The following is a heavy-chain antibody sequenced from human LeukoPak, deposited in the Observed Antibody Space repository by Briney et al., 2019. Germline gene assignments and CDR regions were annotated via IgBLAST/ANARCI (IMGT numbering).Heavy chain of an antibody. Sequence: GASVKVSCKASGGTFSSYAISWVRQAPGQGLEWMGRIIPILGIANYAQRFRGRVTITADKSTSTAYMELSSLRSEDTAVYYCARDLYYGSGSAILHDYWGEGTLVTVSS. V-gene: IGHV1-69*04. CDR3: ARDLYYGSGSAILHDY. CDR1: GGTFSSYA. D-gene: IGHD3-10*01. J-gene: IGHJ4*02. CDR2: IIPILGIA.